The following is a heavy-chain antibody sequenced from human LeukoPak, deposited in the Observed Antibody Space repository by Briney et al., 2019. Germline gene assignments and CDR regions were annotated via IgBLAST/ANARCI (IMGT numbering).Heavy chain of an antibody. Sequence: ASVKVSCKASGYTFTGYYMHWVRQAPGQGLGWMGWINPNSGGTNYAQKFQGRVTMTRDTSISTAYMELSRLRSDDTAVYYCARDLRYSSSWTDDYWGQGTLVTVSS. CDR1: GYTFTGYY. D-gene: IGHD6-13*01. CDR3: ARDLRYSSSWTDDY. V-gene: IGHV1-2*02. CDR2: INPNSGGT. J-gene: IGHJ4*02.